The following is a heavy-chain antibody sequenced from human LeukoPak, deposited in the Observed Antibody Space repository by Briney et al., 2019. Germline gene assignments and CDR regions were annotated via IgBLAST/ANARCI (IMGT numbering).Heavy chain of an antibody. CDR2: ISGSGGST. CDR1: GFTFSSYA. D-gene: IGHD3-22*01. J-gene: IGHJ4*02. CDR3: AREKIAVVTNTIFDY. Sequence: GGSLRLSCAASGFTFSSYAMSWVRQAPGKGLEWVSAISGSGGSTYYADSVKGRFTISRDNSKNTLYLQMNSLRTEDMAVYYRAREKIAVVTNTIFDYWGQGTLVTVSS. V-gene: IGHV3-23*01.